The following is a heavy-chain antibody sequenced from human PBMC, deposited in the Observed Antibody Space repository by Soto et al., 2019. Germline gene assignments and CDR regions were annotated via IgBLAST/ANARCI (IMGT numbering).Heavy chain of an antibody. V-gene: IGHV3-33*01. Sequence: GGSLRLSCAASGFTFSSYGMHWVRQAPGKGLEWVAVIWYDGSNKYYADSVKGRFTISRDNSKNTLYLQMNSLRAEDTAVYYCARAPGYSYGYYYYYGMDVWGQGTTVTVS. D-gene: IGHD5-18*01. J-gene: IGHJ6*02. CDR3: ARAPGYSYGYYYYYGMDV. CDR1: GFTFSSYG. CDR2: IWYDGSNK.